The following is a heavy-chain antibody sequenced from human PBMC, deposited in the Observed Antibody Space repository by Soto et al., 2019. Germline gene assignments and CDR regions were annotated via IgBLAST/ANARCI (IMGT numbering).Heavy chain of an antibody. CDR2: ITHSGST. CDR1: GGSFSGYY. J-gene: IGHJ5*02. Sequence: QVQLQQWGAGLLKPSETLSLTCAVYGGSFSGYYWSWIRQPPGKGLEWIGEITHSGSTNYNPSLKSRVTISVDTSKNQFSLKLRSVTAADTALYYCARGSGIAVARRWFDPCGQGTLVTVSS. V-gene: IGHV4-34*01. CDR3: ARGSGIAVARRWFDP. D-gene: IGHD6-19*01.